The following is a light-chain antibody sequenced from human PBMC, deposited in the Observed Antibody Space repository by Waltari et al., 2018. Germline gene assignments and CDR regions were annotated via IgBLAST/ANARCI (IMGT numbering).Light chain of an antibody. Sequence: HSALTQPASVSGSPGQSITISSTGTSSDVGGYNYVSWYQQHPGKAPKLMIFDVSNRPSGVSSRFSGSKSGNTASLTISGLQAEDEADYYCSSYVSSDTLELFGGGTSLTVL. CDR3: SSYVSSDTLEL. CDR1: SSDVGGYNY. J-gene: IGLJ2*01. V-gene: IGLV2-14*03. CDR2: DVS.